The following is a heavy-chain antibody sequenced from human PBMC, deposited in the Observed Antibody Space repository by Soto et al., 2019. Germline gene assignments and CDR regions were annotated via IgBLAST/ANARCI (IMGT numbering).Heavy chain of an antibody. CDR3: ASAIAARGWLAF. J-gene: IGHJ4*02. CDR1: GGSISSYY. Sequence: SETLSLNCTVSGGSISSYYWSWIRQPPGKGLEWIGYIYYSGSTNYNPSLKSRVTISVDTSKNQFSLKLSSVTAADTAVYYCASAIAARGWLAFWVQGTLLTFS. D-gene: IGHD3-22*01. CDR2: IYYSGST. V-gene: IGHV4-59*01.